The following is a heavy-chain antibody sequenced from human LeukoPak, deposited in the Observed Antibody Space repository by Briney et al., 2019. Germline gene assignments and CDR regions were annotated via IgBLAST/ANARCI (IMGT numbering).Heavy chain of an antibody. J-gene: IGHJ4*02. CDR1: GFSFSSYA. CDR2: ISDGGSRT. V-gene: IGHV3-23*01. D-gene: IGHD7-27*01. CDR3: AKVQLGIGVDY. Sequence: GGSLRLSCAASGFSFSSYAVSWVRQAPGKGLEWVSGISDGGSRTYYADSVKGRFTISRDDSMNTLYLQMNSLRAEDTAVYYCAKVQLGIGVDYWGQGTLVTVSS.